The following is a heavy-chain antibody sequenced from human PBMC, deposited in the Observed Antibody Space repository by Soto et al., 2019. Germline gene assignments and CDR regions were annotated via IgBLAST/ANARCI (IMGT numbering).Heavy chain of an antibody. D-gene: IGHD2-15*01. V-gene: IGHV1-3*01. CDR2: INAGNGNT. CDR1: GYTFTSYA. CDR3: ARGGYCSGGSCYNYYYGMDV. Sequence: QVQLVQSGAEVKKPGASVKVSCKASGYTFTSYAMHWVRQAPGQRLEWMGWINAGNGNTKYSQKFQGRVTITRDTSASTAYMELSSLRSEDTAVYYCARGGYCSGGSCYNYYYGMDVWGQGTTVTVSS. J-gene: IGHJ6*02.